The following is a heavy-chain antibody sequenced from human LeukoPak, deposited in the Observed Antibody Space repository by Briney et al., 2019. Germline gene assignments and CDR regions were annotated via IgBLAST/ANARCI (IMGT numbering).Heavy chain of an antibody. J-gene: IGHJ5*02. D-gene: IGHD2-21*01. CDR3: ARLSYSGRISGWFDP. CDR1: GGSISSSRDY. CDR2: INHSGST. Sequence: SETLSLTCTVSGGSISSSRDYWAWIRQPPGKGLEWIGEINHSGSTNYNPSLKSRVTISVDTSKNQFSLKLSSVTAADTAVYYCARLSYSGRISGWFDPWGQGTLVTVSS. V-gene: IGHV4-39*07.